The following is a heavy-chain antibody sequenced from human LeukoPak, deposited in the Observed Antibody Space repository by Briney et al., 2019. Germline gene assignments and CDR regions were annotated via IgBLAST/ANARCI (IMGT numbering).Heavy chain of an antibody. V-gene: IGHV3-33*01. J-gene: IGHJ5*02. CDR2: IRYDGSSK. CDR3: GNWFDP. CDR1: GFTFSSYG. Sequence: GRSLRLSCAASGFTFSSYGMHWVRQAPGKGLEWVAVIRYDGSSKYYADSVEGRFTISRDNSKNTLYLQMNSLRAEDTAVYYCGNWFDPWGQGTLVTVSS.